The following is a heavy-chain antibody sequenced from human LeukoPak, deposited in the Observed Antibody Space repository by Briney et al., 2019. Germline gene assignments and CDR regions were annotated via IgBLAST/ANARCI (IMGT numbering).Heavy chain of an antibody. CDR3: ASGTYCSSTSCYWDY. J-gene: IGHJ4*02. CDR2: IYTSGST. Sequence: KPSETLSLXCTVSGGSISSYYWSWIRQPAGKGLEWIGRIYTSGSTNYNPSLKSRVTMSVDTSKNQFSLKLSSVTAADTAVYYCASGTYCSSTSCYWDYWGQGTLVTVSS. V-gene: IGHV4-4*07. CDR1: GGSISSYY. D-gene: IGHD2-2*01.